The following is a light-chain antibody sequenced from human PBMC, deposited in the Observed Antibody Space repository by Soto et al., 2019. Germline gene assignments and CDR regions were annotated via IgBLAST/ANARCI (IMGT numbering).Light chain of an antibody. V-gene: IGLV2-23*01. Sequence: QSALTQPASVSGSPGQSITISCTGASSGVGNYNFVSWYQQQPDKAPKLMIYEGTKRPSGVSNRFSGSKSGNTVSLTISGLQAEDEADYYCCSYAGSGTVLGGGTKLTVL. CDR3: CSYAGSGTV. CDR1: SSGVGNYNF. CDR2: EGT. J-gene: IGLJ3*02.